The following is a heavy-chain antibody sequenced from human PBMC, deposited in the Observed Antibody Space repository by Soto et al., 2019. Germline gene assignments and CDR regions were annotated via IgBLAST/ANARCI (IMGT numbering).Heavy chain of an antibody. V-gene: IGHV4-59*01. CDR2: TYYIGNT. CDR3: AKWSGYPNCFGP. J-gene: IGHJ5*02. CDR1: GGSISSDY. D-gene: IGHD3-9*01. Sequence: QVQLQESGPGLVKPSETLSLTCTVSGGSISSDYWSWIRQSPGKGLQWIGYTYYIGNTNYNPSLESRVNISLDRSKNQFSLKMTSVTAADTAVYYCAKWSGYPNCFGPWGQGFLVTVSS.